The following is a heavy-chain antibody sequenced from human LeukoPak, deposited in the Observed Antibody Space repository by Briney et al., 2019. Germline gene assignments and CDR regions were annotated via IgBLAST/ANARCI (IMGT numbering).Heavy chain of an antibody. V-gene: IGHV1-24*01. D-gene: IGHD1-26*01. Sequence: ASVKVSCKVSGHTLTDLSTHWVRQAPGGGLEWMGGLDPENGETIYTQKFQGRVTMTEDTSTDTAYMELSSLRSEDTAVYYCATGGIYSLLDYWGQGTLVTVSS. CDR2: LDPENGET. J-gene: IGHJ4*02. CDR1: GHTLTDLS. CDR3: ATGGIYSLLDY.